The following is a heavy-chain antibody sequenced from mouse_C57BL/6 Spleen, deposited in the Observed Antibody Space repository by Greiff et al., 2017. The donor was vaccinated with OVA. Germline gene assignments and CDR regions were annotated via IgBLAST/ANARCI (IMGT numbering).Heavy chain of an antibody. V-gene: IGHV1-54*01. D-gene: IGHD2-3*01. CDR1: GYAFTNYL. CDR3: ARDDGYPSFAY. J-gene: IGHJ3*01. Sequence: VQLQQSGAELVRPGTSVKVSCKASGYAFTNYLIEWVKQRPGQGLEWIGVINPGSGGTNYNEKFKGKATLTADKSSSTAYMQLSSLTSEDSAVYFCARDDGYPSFAYWGQGTLVTVAA. CDR2: INPGSGGT.